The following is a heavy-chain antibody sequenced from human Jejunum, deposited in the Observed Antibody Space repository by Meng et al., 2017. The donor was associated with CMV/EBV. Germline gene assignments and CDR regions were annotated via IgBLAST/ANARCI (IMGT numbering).Heavy chain of an antibody. V-gene: IGHV4-31*02. Sequence: VSGGSISDGGHYWNWIRQLPGKGLEWIGYIYYTGNTYYNPSLKSRVTMSADSAKNQLSLTLTSVTAADTAVYYCARVGSSGWGLQYWGQGARVTVSS. CDR2: IYYTGNT. J-gene: IGHJ4*02. CDR3: ARVGSSGWGLQY. D-gene: IGHD6-19*01. CDR1: GGSISDGGHY.